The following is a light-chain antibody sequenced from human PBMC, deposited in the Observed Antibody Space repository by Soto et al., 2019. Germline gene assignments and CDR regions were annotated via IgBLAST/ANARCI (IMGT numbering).Light chain of an antibody. J-gene: IGKJ1*01. CDR1: QSLLHSNGYNY. CDR2: LGS. CDR3: MQALQTPWT. Sequence: IVVAQSPLSLPVTPGKPASISCRSSQSLLHSNGYNYLDWYLQKPGQSPQLLIYLGSNRSSGVPDRFSGSGSGTDFTLKISRVEAEDVGVYYCMQALQTPWTFGQGTKVDIK. V-gene: IGKV2-28*01.